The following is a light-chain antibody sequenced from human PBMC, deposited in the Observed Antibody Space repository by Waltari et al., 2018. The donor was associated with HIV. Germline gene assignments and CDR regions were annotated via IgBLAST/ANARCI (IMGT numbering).Light chain of an antibody. CDR3: CSYAGKSNTFLI. CDR2: EVS. Sequence: QSALTQPASVSGSPGQSITISCTGTSNDVGSYNFVSWYQQHPGKAPRLIIYEVSTRPSWVSNRFSGSKSGNTASLTISGLQAEDEADYSCCSYAGKSNTFLIFGGGTKLTVL. J-gene: IGLJ2*01. V-gene: IGLV2-23*02. CDR1: SNDVGSYNF.